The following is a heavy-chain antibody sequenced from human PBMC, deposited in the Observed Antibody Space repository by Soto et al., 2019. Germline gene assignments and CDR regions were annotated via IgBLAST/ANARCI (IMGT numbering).Heavy chain of an antibody. CDR1: VGSISSYY. J-gene: IGHJ2*01. CDR2: IYYSGSP. D-gene: IGHD4-4*01. V-gene: IGHV4-59*01. Sequence: SETLSLTCTVSVGSISSYYWSWMRQPPGKGLEWIGYIYYSGSPNYSPSLESRVTISEDTSKNQFSLKLSSVTAADTAIYYCAGGRDDYNGWYFDLWGRGTLVTVSS. CDR3: AGGRDDYNGWYFDL.